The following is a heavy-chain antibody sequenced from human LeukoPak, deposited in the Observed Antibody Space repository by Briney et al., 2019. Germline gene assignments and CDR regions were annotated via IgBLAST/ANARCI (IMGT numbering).Heavy chain of an antibody. CDR2: IYYSGST. V-gene: IGHV4-59*08. D-gene: IGHD1-1*01. CDR1: GGSISSYY. CDR3: ARHGAQLERYAFDI. Sequence: PSETLSLTCTVSGGSISSYYWSWIRQPPGKGLEWIGYIYYSGSTNYNPSLKSRVTISVDTSKNQFSLKLSSVTAADTAVYYCARHGAQLERYAFDIWGQGTMVTVFS. J-gene: IGHJ3*02.